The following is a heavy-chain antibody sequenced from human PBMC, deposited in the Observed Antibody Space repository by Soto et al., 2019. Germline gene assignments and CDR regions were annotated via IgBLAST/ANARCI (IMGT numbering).Heavy chain of an antibody. CDR3: ARHPAIAKFENGLDV. V-gene: IGHV4-59*08. D-gene: IGHD3-16*01. Sequence: SETLSLTCTVSGGSVNYLYWSWIRQPPGKGLEWIGYIYYNGFIIYNPSLKSRVTISIDTSKNQFSLNLSSVTAADTAMYFCARHPAIAKFENGLDVWGQGTTVTVSS. J-gene: IGHJ6*02. CDR1: GGSVNYLY. CDR2: IYYNGFI.